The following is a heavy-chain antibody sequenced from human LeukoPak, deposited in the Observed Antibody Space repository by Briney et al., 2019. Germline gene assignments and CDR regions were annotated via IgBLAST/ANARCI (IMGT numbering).Heavy chain of an antibody. CDR3: AKDLEYYDFWSGYYTGGPDY. Sequence: GGSLRLSCAASGFTFSTYGMNWVRQAPGKGLEWVSAISGSGGSTYYADSVKGRFTISRDNSKNTLYLQMNSLRAEDTAVYYCAKDLEYYDFWSGYYTGGPDYWGQGTLVTVSS. CDR2: ISGSGGST. D-gene: IGHD3-3*01. V-gene: IGHV3-23*01. J-gene: IGHJ4*02. CDR1: GFTFSTYG.